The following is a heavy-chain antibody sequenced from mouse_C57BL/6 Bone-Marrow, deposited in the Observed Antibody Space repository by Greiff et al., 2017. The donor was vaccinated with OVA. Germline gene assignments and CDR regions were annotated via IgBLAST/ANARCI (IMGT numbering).Heavy chain of an antibody. CDR2: ISSGGDYI. CDR3: TRDSSSLYYFDY. D-gene: IGHD1-1*01. J-gene: IGHJ2*01. CDR1: GFTFSSYA. Sequence: DVKLVESGEGLVKPGGSLKLSCAASGFTFSSYAMSWVRQTPEKRLEWVAYISSGGDYIYYADTVKGRFTISRDNARNTLYLQMSCLKSEDTDMYYFTRDSSSLYYFDYWGQGTTLTVSS. V-gene: IGHV5-9-1*02.